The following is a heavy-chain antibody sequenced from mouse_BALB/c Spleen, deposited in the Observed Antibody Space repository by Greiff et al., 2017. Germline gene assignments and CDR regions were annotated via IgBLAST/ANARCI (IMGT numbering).Heavy chain of an antibody. D-gene: IGHD1-1*01. V-gene: IGHV14-4*02. Sequence: EVKLMESGAELVRSGASVKLSCTASGFNIKDYYMHWVKQRPEQGLEWIGWIDPENGDTEYAPKFQGKATMTADTSSNTAYLQLSSLTSEDTAVYYCNAFITTHAMDYWGQGTSVTVSS. CDR2: IDPENGDT. CDR3: NAFITTHAMDY. CDR1: GFNIKDYY. J-gene: IGHJ4*01.